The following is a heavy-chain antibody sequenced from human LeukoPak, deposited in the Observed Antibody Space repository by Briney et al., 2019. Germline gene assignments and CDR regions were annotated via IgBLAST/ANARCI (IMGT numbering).Heavy chain of an antibody. Sequence: GALRLSCAASGFTFDDYGMSWVRQAPGKGLEWVSGINWNGDSTGYADSVKGRFTISRDNAKNSLYLQMNSLRAEDTALYYCARAIGVTCISTSCYSFDYWGQGTLVTVSS. D-gene: IGHD2-2*02. CDR2: INWNGDST. CDR1: GFTFDDYG. V-gene: IGHV3-20*04. J-gene: IGHJ4*02. CDR3: ARAIGVTCISTSCYSFDY.